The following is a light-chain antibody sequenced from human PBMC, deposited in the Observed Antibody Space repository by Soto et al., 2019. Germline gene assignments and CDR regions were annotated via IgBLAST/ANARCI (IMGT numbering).Light chain of an antibody. CDR1: QSISST. Sequence: AIKLTQSPSSLSASVGDRVTITCRASQSISSTLAWYQQKPGEAPKLLIYHASSLQSGVPSRFSGSGSGTDFTLTISSLQPEDFATYYCQQFNNYPLTFGGGTKVEIK. J-gene: IGKJ4*01. V-gene: IGKV1D-13*01. CDR2: HAS. CDR3: QQFNNYPLT.